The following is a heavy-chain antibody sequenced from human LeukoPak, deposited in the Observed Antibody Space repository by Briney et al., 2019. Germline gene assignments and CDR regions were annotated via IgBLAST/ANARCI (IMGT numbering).Heavy chain of an antibody. V-gene: IGHV1-46*01. J-gene: IGHJ4*02. Sequence: ASVKVSCKASGYTFTSYYMHWVRQAPGQGLEWMGIINPSGGSTSYAQKFQGRGTMTRDTSTSTVYMELSSLRSEDTAVYYCARDLIQRYYDSRDDYWGQGTLVTVSS. CDR3: ARDLIQRYYDSRDDY. CDR1: GYTFTSYY. CDR2: INPSGGST. D-gene: IGHD3-22*01.